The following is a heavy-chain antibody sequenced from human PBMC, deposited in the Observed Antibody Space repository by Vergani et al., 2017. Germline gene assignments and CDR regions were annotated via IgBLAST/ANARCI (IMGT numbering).Heavy chain of an antibody. J-gene: IGHJ3*02. V-gene: IGHV3-23*04. D-gene: IGHD1-7*01. Sequence: EVQLVESGGGLVKPGGSLRLSCAASGFTFSSYSMNWVRQAPGKGLEWVSSISSSGGSTYYADSVKGRFTISRDNSKNTLYLQMNSLGAEDTAVYYCAKEFWNYVSAFDIWGQGTMVTVSS. CDR1: GFTFSSYS. CDR3: AKEFWNYVSAFDI. CDR2: ISSSGGST.